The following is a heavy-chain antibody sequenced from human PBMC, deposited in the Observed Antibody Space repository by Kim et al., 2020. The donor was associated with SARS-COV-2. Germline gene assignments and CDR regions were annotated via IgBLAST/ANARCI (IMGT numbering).Heavy chain of an antibody. J-gene: IGHJ4*03. CDR2: IYYTGST. CDR3: ARDGCTNGVCFSYFDY. Sequence: SETLFLTCTVSGGSINNYYWSWIRQPPGKGLEWIGFIYYTGSTNYNPSLKSRVTISVDTSKNQFSLILSSVTAADTAVYYCARDGCTNGVCFSYFDYWG. CDR1: GGSINNYY. D-gene: IGHD2-8*01. V-gene: IGHV4-59*13.